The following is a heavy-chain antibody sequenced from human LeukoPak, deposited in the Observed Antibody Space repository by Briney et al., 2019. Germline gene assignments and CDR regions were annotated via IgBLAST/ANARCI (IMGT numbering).Heavy chain of an antibody. V-gene: IGHV4-38-2*02. CDR1: GYSISSGYY. CDR3: AKTYYDILTGYGGPYYMDV. Sequence: SETLSLTCTVSGYSISSGYYWGWIRQPPGKGLEWIESIYHSGSTYYNPSLKSRVTISVDTSKNQFSLKLSSVTVADTAVYYCAKTYYDILTGYGGPYYMDVWGKGTTVTVSS. J-gene: IGHJ6*03. CDR2: IYHSGST. D-gene: IGHD3-9*01.